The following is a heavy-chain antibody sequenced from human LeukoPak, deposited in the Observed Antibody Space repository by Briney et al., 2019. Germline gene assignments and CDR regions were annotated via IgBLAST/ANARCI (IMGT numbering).Heavy chain of an antibody. V-gene: IGHV4-59*01. CDR2: IHYTGST. CDR3: ARDQTSKGDAFDI. Sequence: SETLSLTCTVSGGSLGSYYWSWLRQPPGKGLEWIAYIHYTGSTNYNPSLKSRVTISVDTSKNQFSLKLSSVTAADTAVYYCARDQTSKGDAFDIWGQGTMVTVSS. CDR1: GGSLGSYY. J-gene: IGHJ3*02.